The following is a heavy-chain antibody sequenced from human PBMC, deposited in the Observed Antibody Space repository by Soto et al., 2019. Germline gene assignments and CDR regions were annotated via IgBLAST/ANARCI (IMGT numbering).Heavy chain of an antibody. CDR2: IIPIFGTA. D-gene: IGHD3-22*01. CDR3: ARVTYYDTPGEVKLSAFDI. V-gene: IGHV1-69*13. CDR1: GGTFSSYA. J-gene: IGHJ3*02. Sequence: GASVKVSCKASGGTFSSYAISWVRQAPGQGLEWVGGIIPIFGTANYAQKFQGRVTITADESTSTAYMELSSLRSEDTAVYYCARVTYYDTPGEVKLSAFDIWGQGTMVTVSS.